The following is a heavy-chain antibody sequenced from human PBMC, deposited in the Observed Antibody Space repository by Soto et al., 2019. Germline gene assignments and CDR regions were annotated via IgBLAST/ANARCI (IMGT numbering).Heavy chain of an antibody. CDR3: AKDLGSGELRLFLYYYGMDV. D-gene: IGHD3-16*01. V-gene: IGHV3-30*18. Sequence: GGSLRLSCAASGFTFSSYGMHWVRQAPGKGLEWVAVISYDGSNKYYADSVKGRFTISRDNSKNTLYLQMNSLRAEDTAVYYCAKDLGSGELRLFLYYYGMDVWGQGTTVTVSS. J-gene: IGHJ6*02. CDR2: ISYDGSNK. CDR1: GFTFSSYG.